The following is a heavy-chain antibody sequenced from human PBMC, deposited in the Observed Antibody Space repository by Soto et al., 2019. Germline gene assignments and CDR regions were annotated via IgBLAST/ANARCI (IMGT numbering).Heavy chain of an antibody. D-gene: IGHD3-22*01. J-gene: IGHJ4*02. CDR2: IYYSGST. CDR3: ARELSYYYDSSGYYYEAYYFDY. V-gene: IGHV4-31*03. Sequence: SETLSLTCTVSGGSISSGGYYWSWIRQHPGKGLEWIGYIYYSGSTYYNPSLKSRVTISVDTSKNQFSLKLSSVTAADTAVYYCARELSYYYDSSGYYYEAYYFDYWGQGTLVTVSS. CDR1: GGSISSGGYY.